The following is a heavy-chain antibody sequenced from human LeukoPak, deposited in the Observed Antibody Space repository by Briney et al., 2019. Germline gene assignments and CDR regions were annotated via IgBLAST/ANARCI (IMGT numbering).Heavy chain of an antibody. V-gene: IGHV4-59*08. D-gene: IGHD7-27*01. CDR1: GGSISSYY. CDR3: ARLWDTGDNADGY. J-gene: IGHJ4*02. CDR2: IYYSGST. Sequence: PSDPLSLTCTVSGGSISSYYWSWTRQPPGKGLEWIGYIYYSGSTNYDPSLKSRVTISVDTSKNQFSLKLSSVTAADTAVYYCARLWDTGDNADGYWGQGTLVTVSS.